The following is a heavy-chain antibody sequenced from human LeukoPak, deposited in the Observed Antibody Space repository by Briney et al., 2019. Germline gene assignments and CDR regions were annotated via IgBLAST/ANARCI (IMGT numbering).Heavy chain of an antibody. Sequence: RASETLSLTCTVSSGSISTSNYYWGWVRQPPGKALEWIGNIFYSGSTYYNPSLKSRVTISVDTSKNQFSLKLSSVTAADTAVYFCACLTTAEAFDIWGQGTMVTVSS. CDR2: IFYSGST. CDR1: SGSISTSNYY. J-gene: IGHJ3*02. CDR3: ACLTTAEAFDI. D-gene: IGHD3-22*01. V-gene: IGHV4-39*07.